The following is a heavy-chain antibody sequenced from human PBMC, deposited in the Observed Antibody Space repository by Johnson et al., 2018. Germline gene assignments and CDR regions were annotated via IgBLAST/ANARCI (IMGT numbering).Heavy chain of an antibody. CDR2: IYPGDSDT. D-gene: IGHD3-22*01. V-gene: IGHV5-51*03. Sequence: EVQLVESGAEVKKPGESLKISCKGSGYSFTSYWIGWVRQMPGKGLEWMGIIYPGDSDTRYSPSFQGQVTISANKSISTAYRQWSSLKASDTARYYCARRYYYDSSGYYAFDIWGQGTMVTVSS. CDR1: GYSFTSYW. J-gene: IGHJ3*02. CDR3: ARRYYYDSSGYYAFDI.